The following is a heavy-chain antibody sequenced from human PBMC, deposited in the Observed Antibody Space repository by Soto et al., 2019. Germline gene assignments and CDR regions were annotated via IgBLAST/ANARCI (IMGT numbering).Heavy chain of an antibody. CDR2: IYYSGST. D-gene: IGHD2-2*01. J-gene: IGHJ6*02. Sequence: QLQLQESGPRLVKPSETLSLTCSVSGGSISSSSYSWGWIRQPPGKGLEWIGTIYYSGSTHYNPSHVGRVAISADTPNNQLSLRLSSVTAADTAVYYCGRQPGHCGSTTCFGYYSVDVWGQGTTVTVS. V-gene: IGHV4-39*01. CDR1: GGSISSSSYS. CDR3: GRQPGHCGSTTCFGYYSVDV.